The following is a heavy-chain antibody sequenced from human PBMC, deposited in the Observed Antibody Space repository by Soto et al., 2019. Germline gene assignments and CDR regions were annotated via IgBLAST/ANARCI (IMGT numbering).Heavy chain of an antibody. CDR3: ATETGGTYYFDY. D-gene: IGHD1-1*01. J-gene: IGHJ4*02. CDR1: GYTFTSYD. Sequence: ASVKVSCKASGYTFTSYDINWVRQATGQGLEWMGWMNPNSGNTGYAQKFQGRVTMTRNTSISTAYMELSSLRSEDTAVYYCATETGGTYYFDYWGQGTLVTVSS. V-gene: IGHV1-8*01. CDR2: MNPNSGNT.